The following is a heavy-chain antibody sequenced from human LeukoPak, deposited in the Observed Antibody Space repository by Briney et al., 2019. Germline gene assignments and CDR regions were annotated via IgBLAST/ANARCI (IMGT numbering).Heavy chain of an antibody. J-gene: IGHJ4*02. Sequence: ASVKVSCKASGYTFTSYGITWVRRAPGQGLEWVGWISASNGDTTYAQKLQDRVTMTTDTFTSTAYMELRSLRSDDTAVYYCARAPPGLIDGPGDYWGQGTLVTVSS. V-gene: IGHV1-18*01. CDR1: GYTFTSYG. CDR3: ARAPPGLIDGPGDY. D-gene: IGHD1-14*01. CDR2: ISASNGDT.